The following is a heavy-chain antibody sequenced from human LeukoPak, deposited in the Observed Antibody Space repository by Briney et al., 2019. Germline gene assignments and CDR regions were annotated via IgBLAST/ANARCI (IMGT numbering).Heavy chain of an antibody. V-gene: IGHV3-11*05. CDR1: GFTFSDYY. Sequence: PGGSLRLSCAASGFTFSDYYMAWIRQAPGKGLEWVSFISNSGTYIKYADSVKGRFTISRDNAKNSLFLQMNSLRAEDTAVYYCARDTEDIVVEPPNMGASKDGFDPWGQGTLVTVSS. J-gene: IGHJ5*02. D-gene: IGHD2-2*01. CDR3: ARDTEDIVVEPPNMGASKDGFDP. CDR2: ISNSGTYI.